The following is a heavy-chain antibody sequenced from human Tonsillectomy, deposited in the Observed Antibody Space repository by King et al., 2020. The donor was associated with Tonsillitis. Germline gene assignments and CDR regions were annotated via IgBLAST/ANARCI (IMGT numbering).Heavy chain of an antibody. CDR1: GYTFTSYG. Sequence: VQLVQSGAEVKKPGASVKVSCKASGYTFTSYGISWVRQAPGQGLEWMGWISAYNGNTNYAQKLQGRVTMTTDTSTSTAYMELRSLRSDDTAVYYCARETRTWSGYYRGRDAFDIWGQGTMVTVSS. CDR3: ARETRTWSGYYRGRDAFDI. D-gene: IGHD3-3*01. V-gene: IGHV1-18*01. CDR2: ISAYNGNT. J-gene: IGHJ3*02.